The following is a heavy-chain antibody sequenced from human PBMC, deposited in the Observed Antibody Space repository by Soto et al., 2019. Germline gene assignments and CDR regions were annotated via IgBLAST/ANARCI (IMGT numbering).Heavy chain of an antibody. CDR1: GGSFSGYY. CDR2: INHSGST. CDR3: SGRDGYSLDY. J-gene: IGHJ4*02. V-gene: IGHV4-34*01. D-gene: IGHD5-18*01. Sequence: SETLSLTCAVYGGSFSGYYWSWIRQPPGKGLEWIGEINHSGSTNYNPSLKSRVTISVDTSKNQFSLKLSSVTAADTAVYYCSGRDGYSLDYWGQGTLVTVSS.